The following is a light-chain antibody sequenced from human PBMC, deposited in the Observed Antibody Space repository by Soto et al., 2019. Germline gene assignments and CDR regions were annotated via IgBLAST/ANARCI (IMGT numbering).Light chain of an antibody. CDR2: DVS. CDR1: SSDVGGYNY. Sequence: QSALTQPASVSGSPGQSITISCTGTSSDVGGYNYVSWYQQHPGKAPKLTIYDVSNRPSGVSNRFSGSKSGNTASLTISGLQAEDEADYYCSSYTGSSTLVFGGGTKVTVL. J-gene: IGLJ2*01. CDR3: SSYTGSSTLV. V-gene: IGLV2-14*01.